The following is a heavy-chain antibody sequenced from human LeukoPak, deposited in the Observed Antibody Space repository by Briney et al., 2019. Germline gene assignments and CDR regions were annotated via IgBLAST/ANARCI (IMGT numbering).Heavy chain of an antibody. J-gene: IGHJ4*02. CDR1: GGTFSSYA. CDR3: ATDGGGYCSSTSCYLR. V-gene: IGHV1-69*06. CDR2: IIPIFGTA. Sequence: SVKVSCKASGGTFSSYAISWVRQAPGQGLEWMGGIIPIFGTANYAQKFQGRVTMTEDTSTDTAYMELSSLRSEDTAVYYCATDGGGYCSSTSCYLRWGQGTLVTVSS. D-gene: IGHD2-2*01.